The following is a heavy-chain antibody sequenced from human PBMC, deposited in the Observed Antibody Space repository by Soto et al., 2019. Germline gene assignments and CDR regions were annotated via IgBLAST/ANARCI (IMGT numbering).Heavy chain of an antibody. D-gene: IGHD4-17*01. Sequence: QVQLVESGGGVVQPGRSLRLSCAASGFTFSNYGMHWVRQAPGKGLEWVAVISYHGSDKYYADSVKGRFTISRDNSKNTLYLQMDSLRPEDTAVYYFAKDHLTTTVTTVGYWGQGTLVTVSS. CDR2: ISYHGSDK. V-gene: IGHV3-30*18. CDR3: AKDHLTTTVTTVGY. CDR1: GFTFSNYG. J-gene: IGHJ4*02.